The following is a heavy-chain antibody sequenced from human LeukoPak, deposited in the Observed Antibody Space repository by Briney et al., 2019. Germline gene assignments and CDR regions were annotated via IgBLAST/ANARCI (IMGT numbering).Heavy chain of an antibody. CDR1: GYSFTSYW. Sequence: GESLKISCKGSGYSFTSYWISWLRQMPGKGLEWMGRIDPSDSYTNYSPSFQGHVTISADKSISTAYLQWSSLKASDTAMYYCARRGSSWFRFDPWGQGTLVTVSS. D-gene: IGHD6-13*01. V-gene: IGHV5-10-1*01. CDR2: IDPSDSYT. J-gene: IGHJ5*02. CDR3: ARRGSSWFRFDP.